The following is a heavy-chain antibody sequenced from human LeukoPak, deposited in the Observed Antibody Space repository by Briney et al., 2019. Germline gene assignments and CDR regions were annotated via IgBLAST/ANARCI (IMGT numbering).Heavy chain of an antibody. Sequence: SETLSLTCAVYGGSFSGYYWSWIRQPPGKGLEWIGEINHSGSINYNPSLKSRVTISVDTSKNQFSLKLSSVTAADTAVYYCASSTTGTKHRLSYLRLNYWGQGTLVTVSS. J-gene: IGHJ4*02. CDR3: ASSTTGTKHRLSYLRLNY. D-gene: IGHD1-7*01. CDR1: GGSFSGYY. V-gene: IGHV4-34*01. CDR2: INHSGSI.